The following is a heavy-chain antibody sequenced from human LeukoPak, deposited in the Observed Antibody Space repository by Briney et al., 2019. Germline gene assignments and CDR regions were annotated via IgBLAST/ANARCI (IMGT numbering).Heavy chain of an antibody. Sequence: GASVKVSCKPSGYTFIDHYLHWVRQAPGQGLESLGWIDPDTGDTNYPQKFQGRVTMSRDTSSSTAYMELSRLRPDDTAVYYCARAGHNSNSGGYDFWGLGTLVTVSS. J-gene: IGHJ4*02. CDR3: ARAGHNSNSGGYDF. CDR2: IDPDTGDT. D-gene: IGHD3-22*01. CDR1: GYTFIDHY. V-gene: IGHV1-2*02.